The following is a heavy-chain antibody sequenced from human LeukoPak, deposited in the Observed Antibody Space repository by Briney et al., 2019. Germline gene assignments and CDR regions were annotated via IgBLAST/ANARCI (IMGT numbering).Heavy chain of an antibody. CDR2: IWYDGSNK. V-gene: IGHV3-33*01. D-gene: IGHD2-2*01. J-gene: IGHJ4*02. CDR1: GFTFSSYG. CDR3: ARDSYCTTSSCSPLGY. Sequence: GGSLRLSCAASGFTFSSYGMHWVSQAPGKGLEWVAVIWYDGSNKYYADSVKGRFTISRDNSKNTLYLQMNSLRDEDTAVYYCARDSYCTTSSCSPLGYWGQGTLVTVSS.